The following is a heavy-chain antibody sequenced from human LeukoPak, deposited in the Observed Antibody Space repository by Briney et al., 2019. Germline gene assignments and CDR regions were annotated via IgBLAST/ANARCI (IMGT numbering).Heavy chain of an antibody. J-gene: IGHJ4*02. V-gene: IGHV3-15*01. CDR2: IKSKTDGGTT. D-gene: IGHD3-3*01. CDR1: GFTFSSYS. Sequence: PGGSLRLSCAASGFTFSSYSMNWVRQAPGKGLEWVGRIKSKTDGGTTDYAAPVKGRFTISRDDSKNTLYLQMNSLKTEDTAVYYCTTGVETIFGVVQTFDYWGQGTLVTVSS. CDR3: TTGVETIFGVVQTFDY.